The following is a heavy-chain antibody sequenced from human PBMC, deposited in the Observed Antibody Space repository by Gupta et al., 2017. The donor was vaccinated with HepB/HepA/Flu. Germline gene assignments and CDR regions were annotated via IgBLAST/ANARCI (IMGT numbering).Heavy chain of an antibody. V-gene: IGHV1-2*02. CDR3: ARDRTYYDFWSGYYTGAFDI. D-gene: IGHD3-3*01. Sequence: VRQAPGQGLEWMGWINPNSGGTNYAQKFQGRVTMTRDTSISTAYMELSRLRSDDTAVYYCARDRTYYDFWSGYYTGAFDIWGQGTMVTVSS. CDR2: INPNSGGT. J-gene: IGHJ3*02.